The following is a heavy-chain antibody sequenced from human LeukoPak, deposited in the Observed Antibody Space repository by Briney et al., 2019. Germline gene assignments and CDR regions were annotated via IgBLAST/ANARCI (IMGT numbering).Heavy chain of an antibody. D-gene: IGHD2-15*01. CDR3: ARDCGYCSGGSWDV. J-gene: IGHJ6*02. V-gene: IGHV4-28*03. Sequence: PSETLSLTCAVSGYSITNNNWWGWIRQPPGKGLEWIGYIYYSGGTHYNPSLKSRVTISVDTSKNQFSLKLSSVTAADTAVYYCARDCGYCSGGSWDVWGQGTTVTVSS. CDR1: GYSITNNNW. CDR2: IYYSGGT.